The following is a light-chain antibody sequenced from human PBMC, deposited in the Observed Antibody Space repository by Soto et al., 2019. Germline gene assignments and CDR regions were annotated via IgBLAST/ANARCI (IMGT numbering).Light chain of an antibody. CDR1: QSISSN. J-gene: IGKJ1*01. CDR3: QQYNNWPRT. Sequence: DIVMTQSPATLSVSPGDRVTLSCWASQSISSNLAWYQQKRGQAPRILIYGASTRYTGIPGRFSGSGSGTEFTLTISNLQSEDFAVYYCQQYNNWPRTFGQGTRVEIK. CDR2: GAS. V-gene: IGKV3-15*01.